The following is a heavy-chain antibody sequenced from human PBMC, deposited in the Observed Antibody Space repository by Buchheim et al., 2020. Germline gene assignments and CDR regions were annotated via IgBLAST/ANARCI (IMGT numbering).Heavy chain of an antibody. J-gene: IGHJ2*01. CDR1: GFTFSSYA. CDR2: ICGSGDST. Sequence: EVQLLESGGGLVQPGGSLRLSCAASGFTFSSYAMSWVRQAPGKGLEGVLTICGSGDSTFYADSVKGQFTLSRDTSKNTLYLQMNSLRAEDTAVYYCAKDPFLNSYGSYWYFDLWGRGTL. CDR3: AKDPFLNSYGSYWYFDL. V-gene: IGHV3-23*01. D-gene: IGHD5-18*01.